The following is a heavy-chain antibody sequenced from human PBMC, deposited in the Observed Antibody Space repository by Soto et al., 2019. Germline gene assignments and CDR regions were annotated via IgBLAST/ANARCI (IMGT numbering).Heavy chain of an antibody. CDR2: IYYSGST. V-gene: IGHV4-39*01. CDR1: GGSISSSSYY. CDR3: ARLQIGYSGYGRNFDY. J-gene: IGHJ4*02. Sequence: SETLSLTCTVSGGSISSSSYYWGWIRQPPGKGLEWIGSIYYSGSTYYNPSLKSRVTISVDTSKNQFSLKLSSVTAADTAVYYCARLQIGYSGYGRNFDYWGQGTLVTVSS. D-gene: IGHD5-12*01.